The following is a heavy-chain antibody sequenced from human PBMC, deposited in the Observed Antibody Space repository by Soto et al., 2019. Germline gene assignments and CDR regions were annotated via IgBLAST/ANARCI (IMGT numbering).Heavy chain of an antibody. V-gene: IGHV2-5*02. CDR2: IFWDDDK. CDR3: AHTVGIQPYNWFDP. J-gene: IGHJ5*02. Sequence: QITLKESGPTLVKPTQTLTLTCTFSGFSLNTRGVGVSWIRQPPGKALEWLAVIFWDDDKFYSPSLKSRLTDTKDTSKNQVLLKMTNMDPVDTGTYFCAHTVGIQPYNWFDPWGQGTLVTVSS. CDR1: GFSLNTRGVG.